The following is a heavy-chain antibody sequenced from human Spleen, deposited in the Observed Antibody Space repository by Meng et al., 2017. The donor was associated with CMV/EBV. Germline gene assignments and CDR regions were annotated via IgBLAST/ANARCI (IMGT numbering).Heavy chain of an antibody. CDR3: ARGMIVGSTGYYFDY. CDR2: IYTSGST. CDR1: GGSISSYY. V-gene: IGHV4-4*07. Sequence: SETLSLTCTVSGGSISSYYWSWIRQPAGKGLEWIGRIYTSGSTNYIPSLKSRVTISVDKSNNQFSLNLSSVTAADTAVYYCARGMIVGSTGYYFDYWGQGTLVTVSS. D-gene: IGHD1-26*01. J-gene: IGHJ4*02.